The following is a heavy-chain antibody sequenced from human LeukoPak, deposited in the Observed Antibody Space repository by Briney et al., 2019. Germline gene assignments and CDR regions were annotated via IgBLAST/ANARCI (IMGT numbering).Heavy chain of an antibody. Sequence: PSETLSLTCTVSGGSISNYYWSWIRQPAGKGLEWIGRIYTSGSTNYNPSLKSRVTMSVDTSKNHFSLKLSSVTAADTAVYYCESDGRLGYCSGGSCHNWFDPWGQGTLVTVSS. J-gene: IGHJ5*02. CDR3: ESDGRLGYCSGGSCHNWFDP. CDR2: IYTSGST. CDR1: GGSISNYY. V-gene: IGHV4-4*07. D-gene: IGHD2-15*01.